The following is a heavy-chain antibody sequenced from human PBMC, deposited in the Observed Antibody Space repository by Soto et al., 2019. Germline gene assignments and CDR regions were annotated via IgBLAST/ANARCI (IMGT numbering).Heavy chain of an antibody. Sequence: QAQLVQSGAEEKQPGASVKIFCTSSGYFFTNYFIHWVRLAPGQGLQWMGIINPRAGTTRSAQRFQGRVTMARDTSTSGVYLEISRLKPEDTAVYYCARGGSVVLIADVMHVDQYGMDLWGQGTTVIVSS. J-gene: IGHJ6*02. CDR3: ARGGSVVLIADVMHVDQYGMDL. V-gene: IGHV1-46*01. CDR2: INPRAGTT. CDR1: GYFFTNYF. D-gene: IGHD3-16*01.